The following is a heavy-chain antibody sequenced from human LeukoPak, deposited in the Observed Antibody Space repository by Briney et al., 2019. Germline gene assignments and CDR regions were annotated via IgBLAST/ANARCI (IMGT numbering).Heavy chain of an antibody. V-gene: IGHV3-66*01. J-gene: IGHJ5*02. D-gene: IGHD4-17*01. CDR3: ARVNTVTSFDP. Sequence: GGSLRLSCAASEFSVGSNYMTWVRQAPGKGLEWVSLIYSGGSTYYADSVKGRFTISRDNSKNTLYLQMNSLRAEDTAVYYCARVNTVTSFDPWGQGTLVTVSS. CDR2: IYSGGST. CDR1: EFSVGSNY.